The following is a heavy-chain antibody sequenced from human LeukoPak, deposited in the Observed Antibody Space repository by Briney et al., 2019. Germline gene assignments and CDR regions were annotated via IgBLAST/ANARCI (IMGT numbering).Heavy chain of an antibody. D-gene: IGHD6-19*01. J-gene: IGHJ6*03. CDR1: GFTFSSYG. CDR3: AKGTDSSGYHYYYYMDV. V-gene: IGHV3-33*06. CDR2: IWYDGSNK. Sequence: GGSLRLSCAASGFTFSSYGMHWVRQAPGKGLEWVAVIWYDGSNKYYADSVKGRFTITRDNSKNTLYLQMNSLRAEDTAVYYCAKGTDSSGYHYYYYMDVWGKGTTVTVSS.